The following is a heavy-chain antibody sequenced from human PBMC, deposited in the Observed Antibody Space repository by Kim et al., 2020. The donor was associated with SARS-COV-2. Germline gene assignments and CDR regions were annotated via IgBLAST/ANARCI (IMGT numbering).Heavy chain of an antibody. D-gene: IGHD6-19*01. CDR3: ARTSSV. V-gene: IGHV3-53*01. Sequence: YSGGSTYYADSVGGRFTISRDNSKNTLYLQMDSLRAEDTAVYYCARTSSVWGQGTLVTVSS. J-gene: IGHJ4*02. CDR2: YSGGST.